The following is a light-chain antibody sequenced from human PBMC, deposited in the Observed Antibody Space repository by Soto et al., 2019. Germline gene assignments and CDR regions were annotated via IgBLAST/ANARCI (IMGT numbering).Light chain of an antibody. Sequence: DIQMTQSPSSLSASVGDRVTITCRASQSISSLLNWYQQKPGKAPKLLIYAASSLKSGVPSRFSGSGSGTDFTLTINSLQPEDFATYYCLQTSNTLLDTFGQGTKVDIK. CDR1: QSISSL. V-gene: IGKV1-39*01. J-gene: IGKJ2*01. CDR2: AAS. CDR3: LQTSNTLLDT.